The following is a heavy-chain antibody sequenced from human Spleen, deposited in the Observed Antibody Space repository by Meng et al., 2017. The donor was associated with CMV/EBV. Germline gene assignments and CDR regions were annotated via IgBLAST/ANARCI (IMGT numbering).Heavy chain of an antibody. CDR3: ARDRAKDSSGIDAFDI. Sequence: GESLKISCAVSGFTFSSYAMSWVRQAPGKGLEWVSGISGSGASTYYADSVKGRFTISRDNSKNTLYLQMNSLRAEDTAVYYCARDRAKDSSGIDAFDIWGQGTMVTVSS. CDR2: ISGSGAST. J-gene: IGHJ3*02. D-gene: IGHD6-13*01. V-gene: IGHV3-23*01. CDR1: GFTFSSYA.